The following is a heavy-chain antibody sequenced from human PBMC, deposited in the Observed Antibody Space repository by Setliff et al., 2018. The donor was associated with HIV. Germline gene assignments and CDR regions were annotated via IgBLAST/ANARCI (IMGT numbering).Heavy chain of an antibody. CDR3: ASDYFDSSAYHYWFGALDI. CDR1: GYTFTIYY. V-gene: IGHV1-46*01. D-gene: IGHD3-22*01. Sequence: ASVTVSCKASGYTFTIYYLHWVRQAPGQGLEWMGMINPSGGSASYAQKFQGRVTMSRDTSTSTVYMELSSLRSEDTAVYYCASDYFDSSAYHYWFGALDIWGQGTMVTVSS. CDR2: INPSGGSA. J-gene: IGHJ3*02.